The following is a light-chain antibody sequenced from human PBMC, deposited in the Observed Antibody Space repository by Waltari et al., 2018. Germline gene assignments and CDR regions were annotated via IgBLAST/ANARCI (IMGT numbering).Light chain of an antibody. V-gene: IGLV2-23*02. Sequence: QSALTQPASVSGSPGQSITLSCTGTSSDVGGYHYVSWYQQHPGKAPKLMIYDVSKRPSGVSNRFSGSKSGNTASLTISGLQAEDEADYYCCSYAGSSTFVFGTGTKVTVL. J-gene: IGLJ1*01. CDR1: SSDVGGYHY. CDR2: DVS. CDR3: CSYAGSSTFV.